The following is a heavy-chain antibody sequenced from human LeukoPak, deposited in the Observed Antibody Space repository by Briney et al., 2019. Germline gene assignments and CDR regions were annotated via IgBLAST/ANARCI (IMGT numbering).Heavy chain of an antibody. CDR2: SSSSSSYI. J-gene: IGHJ4*02. V-gene: IGHV3-21*01. CDR3: AKAEGDYYDSSSYGNY. D-gene: IGHD3-22*01. CDR1: GFTFSSYS. Sequence: NPGGSLRLSCAASGFTFSSYSMNWVRQAPGKGLEWVSSSSSSSSYIYYADSVKGRFTISRDNAKNSLYLQMNSLRAEDTAVYYCAKAEGDYYDSSSYGNYWGQGTLVTVSS.